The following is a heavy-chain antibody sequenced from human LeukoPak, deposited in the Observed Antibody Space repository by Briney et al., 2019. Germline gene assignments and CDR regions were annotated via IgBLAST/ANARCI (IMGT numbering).Heavy chain of an antibody. Sequence: GSLRLSCAASGFTFSSYWMSWIRQPPGKGLEWIGEINHSGSTNYNPSLKSRVTISVDASKNQFSLKLSSVTAADTAVYYCARVVRYYYGSGSYYGYYYYYGMDVWGQGTTVTVSS. V-gene: IGHV4-34*01. J-gene: IGHJ6*02. CDR1: GFTFSSYW. D-gene: IGHD3-10*01. CDR2: INHSGST. CDR3: ARVVRYYYGSGSYYGYYYYYGMDV.